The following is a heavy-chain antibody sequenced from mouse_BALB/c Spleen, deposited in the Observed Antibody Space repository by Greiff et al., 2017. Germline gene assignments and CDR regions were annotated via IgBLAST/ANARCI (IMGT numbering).Heavy chain of an antibody. Sequence: VQLQQSGPELMKPWASVKISCKASGYSFTSYYMHWVKQSHGKSLEWIGYIDPFNGGTSYNQKFKGKATLTVDKSSSTAYMHLSSLTSEDSAVYYCARSPIHYYGYSDYWGQGTTLTVSS. D-gene: IGHD1-2*01. V-gene: IGHV1S135*01. CDR2: IDPFNGGT. CDR1: GYSFTSYY. CDR3: ARSPIHYYGYSDY. J-gene: IGHJ2*01.